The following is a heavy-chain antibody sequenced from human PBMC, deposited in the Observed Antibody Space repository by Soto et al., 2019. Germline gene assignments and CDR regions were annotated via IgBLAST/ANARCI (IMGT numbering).Heavy chain of an antibody. V-gene: IGHV3-15*07. CDR1: GFTFSNAW. Sequence: PGGSLRLSCAASGFTFSNAWMNWVRQAPGKGLEWVGRIKSKTDGGTTDYAAPVKGRFTISRDDSKNTLYLQMNSLKTEDTAVYYCTTDLYEYCSGGSCYGYFAYWGQGTLVTVSS. CDR2: IKSKTDGGTT. CDR3: TTDLYEYCSGGSCYGYFAY. J-gene: IGHJ4*02. D-gene: IGHD2-15*01.